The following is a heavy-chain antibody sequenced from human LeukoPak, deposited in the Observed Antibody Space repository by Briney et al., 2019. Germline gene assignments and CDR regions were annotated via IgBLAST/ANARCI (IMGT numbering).Heavy chain of an antibody. Sequence: PGGSLRLSCAASGFTFSSYSMNWVRQAPGKGLEWVSFISSSSSYIYYADSVKGRFTISRDNAKNSLYLQMNSLRAEDTAVYYCARAGLLYYFDYWGQGTLVTVSS. V-gene: IGHV3-21*01. J-gene: IGHJ4*02. CDR1: GFTFSSYS. D-gene: IGHD2-21*02. CDR2: ISSSSSYI. CDR3: ARAGLLYYFDY.